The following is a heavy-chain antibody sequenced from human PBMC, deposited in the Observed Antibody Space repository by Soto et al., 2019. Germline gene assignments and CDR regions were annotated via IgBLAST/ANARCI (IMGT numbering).Heavy chain of an antibody. D-gene: IGHD3-9*01. J-gene: IGHJ4*02. CDR1: GGSTISYY. CDR3: ARQAYDFLTGYGPYFDY. CDR2: IYYSGST. V-gene: IGHV4-59*08. Sequence: SETLSLTCTVSGGSTISYYWTWIRQPPGKGLEWIGHIYYSGSTSYNPSLRSRVTISIDTSKNQFSLNLNSVTAADTAVYYCARQAYDFLTGYGPYFDYCGQGTLVTVSS.